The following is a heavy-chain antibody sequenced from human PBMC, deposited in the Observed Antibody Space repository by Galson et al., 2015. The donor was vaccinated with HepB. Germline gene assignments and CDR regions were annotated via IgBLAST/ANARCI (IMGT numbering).Heavy chain of an antibody. J-gene: IGHJ4*02. V-gene: IGHV5-51*01. Sequence: KVSCKASGYDFSNFWIGWVRQMPGKDLEWVGVIYPGDSDTRYSPAFQGQVTFSVDRSLNTAYLEWSSLKSSDTAMFYCARGSDCSGGACYSSHFDYWGQGTLATVSS. D-gene: IGHD2-15*01. CDR1: GYDFSNFW. CDR3: ARGSDCSGGACYSSHFDY. CDR2: IYPGDSDT.